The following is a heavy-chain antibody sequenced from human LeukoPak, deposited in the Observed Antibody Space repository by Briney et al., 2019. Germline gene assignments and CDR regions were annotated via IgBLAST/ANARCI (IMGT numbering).Heavy chain of an antibody. CDR1: GFTFSNAW. CDR3: TTGMGYCSGSSCQQYYYYGMDV. V-gene: IGHV3-15*01. Sequence: GGSLRLSCAASGFTFSNAWMSWVRQAPGKGLEWVGRIKSKTDGGTTDYAAPVKGRFTISRDDSKNTLYLQMNSLKTEDTAVYYCTTGMGYCSGSSCQQYYYYGMDVWGQGTTVTVSS. D-gene: IGHD2-15*01. J-gene: IGHJ6*02. CDR2: IKSKTDGGTT.